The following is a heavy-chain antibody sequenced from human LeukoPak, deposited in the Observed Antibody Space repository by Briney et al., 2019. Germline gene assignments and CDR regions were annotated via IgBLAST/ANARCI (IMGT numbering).Heavy chain of an antibody. Sequence: PSETLSLTCTVSGGSISSYYWSWIRQSPGKGLEWIGYIFYSGSTNYNPSLKSRVTISIDTSKNHFSLKLSSVTAADTAVYYCAGGLDSNPDYWGQGTLVTVSS. CDR2: IFYSGST. V-gene: IGHV4-59*01. D-gene: IGHD2-2*03. CDR3: AGGLDSNPDY. J-gene: IGHJ4*02. CDR1: GGSISSYY.